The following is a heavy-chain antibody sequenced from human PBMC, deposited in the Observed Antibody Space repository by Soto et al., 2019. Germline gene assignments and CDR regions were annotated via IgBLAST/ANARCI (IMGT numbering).Heavy chain of an antibody. D-gene: IGHD3-10*01. CDR2: ISRDGTNK. Sequence: PGGSLRLCCAASVFTFRSYAIHWFRQAPGKGLEWVAVISRDGTNKYYVDSVKGRFTISRDNSKDTVYLQMNSLRDEDSAMFYCARSRSGAVADSFDFWGQGTLVTVSS. CDR3: ARSRSGAVADSFDF. CDR1: VFTFRSYA. J-gene: IGHJ4*02. V-gene: IGHV3-30*04.